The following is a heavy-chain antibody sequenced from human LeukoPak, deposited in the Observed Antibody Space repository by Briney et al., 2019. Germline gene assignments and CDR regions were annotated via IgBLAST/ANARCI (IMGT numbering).Heavy chain of an antibody. D-gene: IGHD3-10*01. CDR3: ARAGRYDKGRGDFDY. V-gene: IGHV3-20*04. J-gene: IGHJ4*02. CDR1: GFTFDDYG. Sequence: GGSLRLSCAASGFTFDDYGMSWVRQAPGKGLEWVSGTNWNGGSTGYADSVKGRFTISRDNAKNSLYLQMNSLRAEDTALYYCARAGRYDKGRGDFDYWGQGTLVTVSS. CDR2: TNWNGGST.